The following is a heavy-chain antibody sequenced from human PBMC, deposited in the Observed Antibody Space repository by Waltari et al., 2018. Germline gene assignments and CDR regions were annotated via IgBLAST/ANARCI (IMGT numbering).Heavy chain of an antibody. D-gene: IGHD1-26*01. Sequence: QVRLQESGPGLVKPSQPLALTSTASGGSLSGLYWSWIRLSPGKGLEWIGFIYTTGGPNYNPSFKKRVTMSADTSRGQFSLRLTSLSASDTATYYCARGPSIKWELPGFFDTWGQGILVTVSS. CDR3: ARGPSIKWELPGFFDT. J-gene: IGHJ4*02. V-gene: IGHV4-4*09. CDR2: IYTTGGP. CDR1: GGSLSGLY.